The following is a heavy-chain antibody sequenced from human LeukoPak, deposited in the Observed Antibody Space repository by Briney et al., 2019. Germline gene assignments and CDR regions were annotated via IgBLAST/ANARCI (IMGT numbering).Heavy chain of an antibody. V-gene: IGHV4-4*07. J-gene: IGHJ6*02. CDR2: IYTSGIT. D-gene: IGHD2-2*01. CDR1: GGAISSYH. Sequence: PSETLSLTCTVSGGAISSYHWSWIRQPAGKGLEWIGRIYTSGITNYNPSLKSRVTMSVDTSKNQFSLKLSSVTAADTAVYFCARDAGHQLSRRNYYAMDVWGQGTTVTISS. CDR3: ARDAGHQLSRRNYYAMDV.